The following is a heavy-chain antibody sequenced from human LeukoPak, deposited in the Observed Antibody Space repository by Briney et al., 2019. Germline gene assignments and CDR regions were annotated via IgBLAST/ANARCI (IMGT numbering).Heavy chain of an antibody. Sequence: ASVKVSCKASGYTFTGYYIHWVRQAPGQGLEWMGWINSNSGGTNSAQKFQGRVTLTRDTSISTAYLELSSLRSDDTAVYYCARDLGSGWIIVDYWGQGTLVTVSS. D-gene: IGHD6-19*01. CDR1: GYTFTGYY. CDR3: ARDLGSGWIIVDY. V-gene: IGHV1-2*02. CDR2: INSNSGGT. J-gene: IGHJ4*02.